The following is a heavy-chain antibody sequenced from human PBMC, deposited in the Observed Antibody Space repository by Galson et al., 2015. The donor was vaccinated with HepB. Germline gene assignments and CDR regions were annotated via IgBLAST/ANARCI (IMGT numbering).Heavy chain of an antibody. CDR3: AREPHRATMDRGVMSPESAVVNPRDY. CDR1: GYTFTSYG. Sequence: SVKVSCKASGYTFTSYGISWVRQAPGQGLEWMGWISAYNGNTNYAQKLQGRVTMTTDTSTSTAYMELRSLRSDDTAVYYCAREPHRATMDRGVMSPESAVVNPRDYWGQGTLVT. J-gene: IGHJ4*02. CDR2: ISAYNGNT. D-gene: IGHD3-10*01. V-gene: IGHV1-18*04.